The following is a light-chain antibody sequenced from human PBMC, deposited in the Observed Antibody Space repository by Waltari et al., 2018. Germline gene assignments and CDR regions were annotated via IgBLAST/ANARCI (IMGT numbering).Light chain of an antibody. Sequence: QSVLTQPPSASGTPGQRVTTSCSGSSSNIGITLVNWFQPLPGTAPKPLIFSNNQRPSGVPDRFSGSKPGNSASLAISGLQSEDEAEYYCAAWDDSLNGYVFGTGTKVTVL. CDR1: SSNIGITL. V-gene: IGLV1-44*01. J-gene: IGLJ1*01. CDR2: SNN. CDR3: AAWDDSLNGYV.